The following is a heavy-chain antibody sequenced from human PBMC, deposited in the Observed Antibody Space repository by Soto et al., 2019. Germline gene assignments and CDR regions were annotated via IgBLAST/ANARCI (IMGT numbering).Heavy chain of an antibody. J-gene: IGHJ3*02. V-gene: IGHV3-30-3*01. CDR1: GFTFSSYA. CDR3: ARGNYYDAFDI. CDR2: ISYDGSNK. D-gene: IGHD3-10*01. Sequence: QVQLVESGGGVVQPGRSLRLSCAASGFTFSSYAMHWVRQAPGKGLEWVAVISYDGSNKYYADSVKGRFTISRDNSKTALYLQMNSLRAGDTAVYYCARGNYYDAFDIWGQGTMVTVSS.